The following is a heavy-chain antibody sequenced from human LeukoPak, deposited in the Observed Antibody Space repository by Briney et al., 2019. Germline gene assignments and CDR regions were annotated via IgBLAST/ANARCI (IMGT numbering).Heavy chain of an antibody. CDR2: ISSSGSTI. Sequence: GGSLRLSCAASGFTFSDYYMSWIRQAPGKGLEWVSYISSSGSTIFYVDSVKGRFTISRDNAKNSLYLQMNSLRAEDTAVYYCARNPSSDIFWFDPWGQGTLVTVSS. J-gene: IGHJ5*02. V-gene: IGHV3-11*01. CDR3: ARNPSSDIFWFDP. D-gene: IGHD3-9*01. CDR1: GFTFSDYY.